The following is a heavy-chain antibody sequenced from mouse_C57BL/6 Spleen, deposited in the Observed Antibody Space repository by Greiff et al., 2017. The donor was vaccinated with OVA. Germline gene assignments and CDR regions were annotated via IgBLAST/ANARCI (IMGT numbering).Heavy chain of an antibody. D-gene: IGHD2-1*01. CDR3: AREIYYCKGAMDY. J-gene: IGHJ4*01. V-gene: IGHV1-82*01. Sequence: VQLQQSGPELVKPGASVKISCKASGYAFSSSWLNWVKQRPGKGLEWIGRIYPGDGDTNYNGKFKGKATLTADKSSSTAYMQLSSLTSEDSAVYFGAREIYYCKGAMDYWGQGTSVTVSS. CDR1: GYAFSSSW. CDR2: IYPGDGDT.